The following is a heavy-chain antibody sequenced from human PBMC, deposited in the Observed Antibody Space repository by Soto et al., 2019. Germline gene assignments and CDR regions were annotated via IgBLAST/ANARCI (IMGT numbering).Heavy chain of an antibody. CDR2: INPNSGGT. J-gene: IGHJ4*02. D-gene: IGHD3-10*01. CDR1: GYTFTGYY. V-gene: IGHV1-2*04. Sequence: ASVKVSCKASGYTFTGYYMHWVRQAPGQGLEWMGWINPNSGGTNYAQKFQGWVTMTRDTSISTAYMELSRLRSDDTAVYYCARGQEEFGESFDDWGQGTLVTVSS. CDR3: ARGQEEFGESFDD.